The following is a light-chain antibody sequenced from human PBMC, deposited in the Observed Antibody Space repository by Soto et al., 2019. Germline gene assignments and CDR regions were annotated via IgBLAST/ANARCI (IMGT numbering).Light chain of an antibody. J-gene: IGLJ1*01. V-gene: IGLV2-8*01. CDR2: EVN. CDR1: SSDVGGYNF. Sequence: QSVLTQPPSASGSPGQSVTISCTGTSSDVGGYNFVSWYQQHPDKAPKLMIYEVNKRPSEVPNRFSGSKSGNTASLTVSGLQAEDEADYYCSSYAGNNNRYVFGTGTKLTVL. CDR3: SSYAGNNNRYV.